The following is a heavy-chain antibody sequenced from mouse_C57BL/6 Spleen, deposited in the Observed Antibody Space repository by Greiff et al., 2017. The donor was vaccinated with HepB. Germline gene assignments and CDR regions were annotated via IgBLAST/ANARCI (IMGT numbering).Heavy chain of an antibody. D-gene: IGHD1-1*01. Sequence: QVQLKQPGAELVKPGASVKLSCKASGYTFTSYWMHWVKQRPGQGLEWIGMIHPNSGSTNYNEKFKSKATLTVDKSSSTAYMQLSSLTSEDSAVYYCARPYYYGSSGESFDYWGQGTTLTVSS. V-gene: IGHV1-64*01. CDR2: IHPNSGST. J-gene: IGHJ2*01. CDR1: GYTFTSYW. CDR3: ARPYYYGSSGESFDY.